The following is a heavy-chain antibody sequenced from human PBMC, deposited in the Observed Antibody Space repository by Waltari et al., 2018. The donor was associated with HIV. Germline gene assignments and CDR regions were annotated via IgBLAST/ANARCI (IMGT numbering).Heavy chain of an antibody. D-gene: IGHD5-12*01. J-gene: IGHJ4*02. V-gene: IGHV4-59*01. CDR3: ARDRFPDGYNYY. CDR1: GGSIRGSF. CDR2: IYYSGST. Sequence: QVQLQASGPGLVKSSETLSLPCSVSGGSIRGSFWRWIRQPPGKGLEWIGYIYYSGSTNYNPSLKSRVTISVDTSKNQFSLKLSSVTAADTAVYYCARDRFPDGYNYYWGQGTLVTVSS.